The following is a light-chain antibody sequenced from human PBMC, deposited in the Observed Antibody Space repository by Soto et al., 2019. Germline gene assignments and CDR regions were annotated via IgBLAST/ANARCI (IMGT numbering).Light chain of an antibody. V-gene: IGLV2-14*01. CDR1: SNDVGGYNY. Sequence: QSALTQPASVSGSPGQSIAISCTGTSNDVGGYNYVSWYQQHPVKAPQLIIYDVTNRPSGVSDRFSGSKSGNTASLTISALQAEDEADYYCSSYTSSSTPHVFGPGTKLTVL. CDR2: DVT. CDR3: SSYTSSSTPHV. J-gene: IGLJ1*01.